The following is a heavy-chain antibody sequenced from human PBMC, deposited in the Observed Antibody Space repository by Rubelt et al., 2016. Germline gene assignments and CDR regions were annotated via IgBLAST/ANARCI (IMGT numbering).Heavy chain of an antibody. Sequence: QVQLQESGPGLVKPSETLSLTCTVSGGSISSYYWSWIRQPPGKGLEWIGYIYYSGSTNYNPSLKSRGTISVVTSKNQFSLKQSSVTAADTAVYYCARDYVAVAGRANLWFDPWGQGTLVTVSS. J-gene: IGHJ5*02. V-gene: IGHV4-59*01. D-gene: IGHD6-19*01. CDR3: ARDYVAVAGRANLWFDP. CDR1: GGSISSYY. CDR2: IYYSGST.